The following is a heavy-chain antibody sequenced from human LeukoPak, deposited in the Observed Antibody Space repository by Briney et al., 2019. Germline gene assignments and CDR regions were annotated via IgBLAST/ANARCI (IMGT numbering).Heavy chain of an antibody. V-gene: IGHV3-15*01. CDR3: TATLGY. D-gene: IGHD3-16*01. CDR1: GLIFSNAR. CDR2: IKSKTDGGTT. J-gene: IGHJ4*02. Sequence: PGGSLRLSCAASGLIFSNARVTWAPQARGEGREWVGRIKSKTDGGTTDYAAPVKGRFNISRDDSTNTLYLQMNSLKSEDTAVYYCTATLGYWGQGTLVTVSS.